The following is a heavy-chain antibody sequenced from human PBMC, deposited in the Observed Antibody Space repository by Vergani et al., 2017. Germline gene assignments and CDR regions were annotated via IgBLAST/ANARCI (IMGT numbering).Heavy chain of an antibody. J-gene: IGHJ4*02. Sequence: EVELVQSGPEMRKPGDSLKISCKGSEYSFGNYWIGWVRQMPGRGLVWMGIIYPADSDTSYSPSFQGQVTISADKSISTAFLQWDSLKASDTALYYCARHTTYTDSWGQGTLVTVSS. V-gene: IGHV5-51*01. CDR1: EYSFGNYW. CDR2: IYPADSDT. D-gene: IGHD1-1*01. CDR3: ARHTTYTDS.